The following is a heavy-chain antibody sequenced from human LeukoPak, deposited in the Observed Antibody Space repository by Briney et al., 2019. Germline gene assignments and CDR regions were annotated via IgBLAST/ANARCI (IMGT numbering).Heavy chain of an antibody. Sequence: SETLSLTCTVSGGSISYYYWSWIRQPPGKGLEWIGYIYYSGSTNYNPSLKSRVTISVDTSKNQFSLKLSSVTAADTAVYYCARDVVPAAMGTFGYWGQGTLVTVSS. D-gene: IGHD2-2*01. V-gene: IGHV4-59*12. CDR3: ARDVVPAAMGTFGY. J-gene: IGHJ4*02. CDR2: IYYSGST. CDR1: GGSISYYY.